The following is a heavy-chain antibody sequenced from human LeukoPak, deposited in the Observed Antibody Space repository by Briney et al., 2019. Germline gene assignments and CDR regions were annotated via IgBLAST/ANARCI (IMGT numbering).Heavy chain of an antibody. CDR1: GFTFNTYW. Sequence: PGGSLRLSCATSGFTFNTYWMHWVRQTPGKGLVWVSRIDGDGTTTKYADSVKGRFTISRDNSKNTLYLQMNSLRAEDTAVYYCASKWHFDYWGQGTLVTVSS. D-gene: IGHD5-12*01. J-gene: IGHJ4*02. V-gene: IGHV3-74*01. CDR2: IDGDGTTT. CDR3: ASKWHFDY.